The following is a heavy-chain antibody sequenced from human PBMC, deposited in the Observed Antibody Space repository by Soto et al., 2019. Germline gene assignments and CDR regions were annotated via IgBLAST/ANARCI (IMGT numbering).Heavy chain of an antibody. CDR2: ILYDGSNK. Sequence: GGSLRPSCAASGLTFSNYGMHWVRQTPGKGLEWVALILYDGSNKYYADSVKGRFTISRDNSKNTLYLQVSSLRAEDTAVYYCAKSRDAYNFYFYYGMDVWGQGTSVTVSS. V-gene: IGHV3-30*18. J-gene: IGHJ6*02. CDR3: AKSRDAYNFYFYYGMDV. CDR1: GLTFSNYG. D-gene: IGHD1-1*01.